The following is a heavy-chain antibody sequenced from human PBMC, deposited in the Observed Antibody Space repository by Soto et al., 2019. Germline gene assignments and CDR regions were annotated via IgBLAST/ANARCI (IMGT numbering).Heavy chain of an antibody. CDR3: AKDRRAGGNSAFYFDF. D-gene: IGHD3-16*01. V-gene: IGHV3-23*01. CDR1: GFKFSNYA. CDR2: ISATGGGT. J-gene: IGHJ4*02. Sequence: SLRLSCAASGFKFSNYAMSWVRQAPGKGLEWVSLISATGGGTYYADSVKGRFTISRDNSHNTLYLQVHSLTAEDTAVYYCAKDRRAGGNSAFYFDFWGQGAQLTVSS.